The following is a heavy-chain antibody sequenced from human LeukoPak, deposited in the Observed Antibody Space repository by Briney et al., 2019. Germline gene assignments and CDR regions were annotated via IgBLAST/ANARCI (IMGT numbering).Heavy chain of an antibody. Sequence: ASVQVSCKVSGYTLTELSMHWVGQPPGKGLEWMGGFYPEDGETIYAQKFQGRVTMTEDTSTDTVYLELSSLRPEDTAVYYCATVIAARAYYFDYWGQGTLVTVSS. J-gene: IGHJ4*02. CDR1: GYTLTELS. V-gene: IGHV1-24*01. CDR2: FYPEDGET. CDR3: ATVIAARAYYFDY. D-gene: IGHD6-6*01.